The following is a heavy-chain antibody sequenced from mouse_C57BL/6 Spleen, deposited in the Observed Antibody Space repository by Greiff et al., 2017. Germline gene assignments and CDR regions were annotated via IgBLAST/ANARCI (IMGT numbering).Heavy chain of an antibody. CDR3: AREIYDGYYFDY. D-gene: IGHD2-3*01. Sequence: EVQLVESGGGLVKPGGSLKLSCAASGFTFSSYVMSWVRQTPEKRLEWVATISDGGSYTYYPDNVKGRFTISRDNAKNNLYLQMSHLKSEDTAMYYCAREIYDGYYFDYWGQGTTLTVSS. CDR1: GFTFSSYV. CDR2: ISDGGSYT. V-gene: IGHV5-4*01. J-gene: IGHJ2*01.